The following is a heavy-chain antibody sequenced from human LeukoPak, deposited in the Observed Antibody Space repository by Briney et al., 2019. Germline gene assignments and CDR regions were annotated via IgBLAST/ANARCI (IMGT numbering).Heavy chain of an antibody. Sequence: SETLSLTCTVSGGSISSGGYYWSWIRQHPGKGLEWIGYIYYSGSTYYNPSLKSRVTISVDTSKNQFSLKLSSVTAADTAVYYCARGLNYYGSGPWFDPWGQGTLVTVSS. J-gene: IGHJ5*02. CDR3: ARGLNYYGSGPWFDP. CDR2: IYYSGST. D-gene: IGHD3-10*01. CDR1: GGSISSGGYY. V-gene: IGHV4-31*03.